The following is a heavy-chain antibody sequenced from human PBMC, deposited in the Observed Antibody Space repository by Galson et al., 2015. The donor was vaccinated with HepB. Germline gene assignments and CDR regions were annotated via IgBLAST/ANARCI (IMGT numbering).Heavy chain of an antibody. CDR2: ISYDGSNK. CDR3: ARDARRVTATPYYYYGTDV. D-gene: IGHD2-21*02. V-gene: IGHV3-30*03. CDR1: GFTFSSYA. J-gene: IGHJ6*02. Sequence: SLRLSCAASGFTFSSYAIHWVRQAPGKGLEWVAVISYDGSNKYHAAPVKGRFTISRDNFKNMVYLQMNSLRTEDTAVFYCARDARRVTATPYYYYGTDVWGPGAWVTASS.